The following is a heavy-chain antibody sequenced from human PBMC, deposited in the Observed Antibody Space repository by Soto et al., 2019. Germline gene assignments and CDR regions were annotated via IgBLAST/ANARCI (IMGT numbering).Heavy chain of an antibody. J-gene: IGHJ4*02. Sequence: SLRLSCAASGFTFDDYTMHWVHQAPGKGLEWVSLISWDGGSTYYADSVKGRFTISRDNSKNSLYLQMNSLRTEDTALYYCAKGTCGGDCFTLDYWGQGTLVTVSS. CDR1: GFTFDDYT. V-gene: IGHV3-43*01. CDR2: ISWDGGST. CDR3: AKGTCGGDCFTLDY. D-gene: IGHD2-21*02.